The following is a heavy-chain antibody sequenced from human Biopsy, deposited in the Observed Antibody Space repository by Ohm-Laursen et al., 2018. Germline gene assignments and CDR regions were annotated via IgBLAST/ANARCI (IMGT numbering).Heavy chain of an antibody. CDR2: IIPIVDIV. J-gene: IGHJ4*02. V-gene: IGHV1-69*04. Sequence: FDIYGIFSARLPAGDGLGWMGRIIPIVDIVNYAPRFQSRVSMTADKTTSTAYMELSGLRSDDTAVYYCASLEDRTFDKWGQGTLVTVSS. CDR1: FDIYG. CDR3: ASLEDRTFDK.